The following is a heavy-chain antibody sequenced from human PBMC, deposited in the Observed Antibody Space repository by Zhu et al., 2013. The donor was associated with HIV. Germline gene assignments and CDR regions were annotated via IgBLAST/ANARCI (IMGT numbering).Heavy chain of an antibody. CDR1: GDSFGNNHG. CDR2: FVPMFDTA. D-gene: IGHD3-3*01. Sequence: QVQLVQSGTEVKMPGSSVRISCEASGDSFGNNHGVFWVRLAPGQGLEWIGGFVPMFDTAHYSQKFQDRVTISADNSGNIVYLDLRSLRFDDTAVYYCARDVNLRFSQGWFDSWGQGTLATVSS. CDR3: ARDVNLRFSQGWFDS. V-gene: IGHV1-69*06. J-gene: IGHJ5*01.